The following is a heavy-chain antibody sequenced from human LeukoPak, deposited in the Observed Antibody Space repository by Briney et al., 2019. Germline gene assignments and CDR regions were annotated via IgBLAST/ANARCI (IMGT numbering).Heavy chain of an antibody. CDR2: IYYNGTT. D-gene: IGHD1-1*01. CDR1: GGSISRYF. J-gene: IGHJ5*02. CDR3: ARHTNKWFDP. Sequence: SETLSLTCTVSGGSISRYFWSWIRQSPGKGLEWIGYIYYNGTTKYNPSLKSRVTISVDTSKSQFSLKLSSVTAVDTAVYYCARHTNKWFDPWGQGTLVTVSS. V-gene: IGHV4-59*01.